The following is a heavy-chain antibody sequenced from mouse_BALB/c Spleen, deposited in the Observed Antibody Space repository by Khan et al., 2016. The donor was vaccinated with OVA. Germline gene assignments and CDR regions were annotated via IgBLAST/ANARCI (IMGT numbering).Heavy chain of an antibody. CDR3: ARGNFAY. J-gene: IGHJ2*01. Sequence: EVELVESGGGLVQPGGSRKLSCAASGFTFSSFGMHWVRQAPEKGLEWVAYINSGCTTIYYADPVKGRFTISRDNHKHTLFLQMTSLMSEDTAMYYCARGNFAYWGQGTTLTVSA. CDR2: INSGCTTI. V-gene: IGHV5-17*02. CDR1: GFTFSSFG.